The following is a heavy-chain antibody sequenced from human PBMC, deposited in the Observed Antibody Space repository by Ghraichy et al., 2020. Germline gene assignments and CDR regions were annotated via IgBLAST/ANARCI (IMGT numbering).Heavy chain of an antibody. CDR3: ARSPPLYGDYPRSLRTFDY. J-gene: IGHJ4*02. CDR2: INHSGST. V-gene: IGHV4-34*01. D-gene: IGHD4-17*01. Sequence: SETLSLTCAVYGGSFSGYYWSWIRKPPGKGLGWIGEINHSGSTNYNPSLKSRVTISVDTSKNQFSLKLSSVSAADTAVYYCARSPPLYGDYPRSLRTFDYWGQGTLVTVSS. CDR1: GGSFSGYY.